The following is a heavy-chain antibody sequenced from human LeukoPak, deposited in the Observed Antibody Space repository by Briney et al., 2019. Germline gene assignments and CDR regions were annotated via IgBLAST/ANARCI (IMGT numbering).Heavy chain of an antibody. J-gene: IGHJ6*02. V-gene: IGHV3-15*01. Sequence: GGSLRLSCAASGFTFNKAWMSWVRQAPGKGLEWIGRIKSRADGGTTDYAAPVKGRFTISRDDSKSMLYLQMNSLKNEDTAVYFCTLFYYDSSGYYEAIGYSYGKDVWGQGTTVTVSS. CDR2: IKSRADGGTT. CDR3: TLFYYDSSGYYEAIGYSYGKDV. D-gene: IGHD3-22*01. CDR1: GFTFNKAW.